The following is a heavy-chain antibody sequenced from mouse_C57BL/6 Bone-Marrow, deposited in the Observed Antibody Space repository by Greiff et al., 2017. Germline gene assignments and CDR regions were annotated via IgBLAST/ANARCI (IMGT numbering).Heavy chain of an antibody. CDR2: ISNGGGST. CDR1: GFTFSDYY. J-gene: IGHJ3*01. CDR3: ARAPAAQATFAY. V-gene: IGHV5-12*01. D-gene: IGHD3-2*02. Sequence: EVQLVESGGGLVQPGGSLKLSCAASGFTFSDYYMYWVRQTPEKRLEWVAYISNGGGSTYYPDTVKGRFTISRDNAKNTLYLQMSRLKSEDTAMYYCARAPAAQATFAYWGQGTLVTVSA.